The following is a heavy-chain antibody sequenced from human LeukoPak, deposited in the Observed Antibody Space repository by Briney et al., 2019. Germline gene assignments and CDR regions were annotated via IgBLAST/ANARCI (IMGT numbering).Heavy chain of an antibody. J-gene: IGHJ4*02. V-gene: IGHV4-34*01. CDR2: INHSGST. CDR1: GVSFSGYY. CDR3: VTYYFDSSGPKKNY. Sequence: PSETLSLTCAVYGVSFSGYYWSWIRQPPGKGLEWIGEINHSGSTNYNPSLKSRVTKSVDTSKKQFSLKLSSVTAADTAVYYCVTYYFDSSGPKKNYWGQGTLVTVSS. D-gene: IGHD3-22*01.